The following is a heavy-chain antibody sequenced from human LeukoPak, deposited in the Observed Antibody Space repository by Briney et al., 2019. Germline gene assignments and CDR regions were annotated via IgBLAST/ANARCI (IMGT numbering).Heavy chain of an antibody. CDR3: ARLYGSTLYFDY. CDR2: MYYSGST. CDR1: GGSISSSSYH. V-gene: IGHV4-39*01. Sequence: SETLSLTCTVFGGSISSSSYHWAWIRQPPGKGLEWIGNMYYSGSTYYNPSLKSRVTLSVDTSKNQFSLKMSSVSAADTALYYCARLYGSTLYFDYWGPGTPVTVSP. J-gene: IGHJ4*02. D-gene: IGHD3-22*01.